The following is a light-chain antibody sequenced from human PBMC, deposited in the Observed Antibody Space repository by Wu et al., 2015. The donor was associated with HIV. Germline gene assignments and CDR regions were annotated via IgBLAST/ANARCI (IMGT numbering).Light chain of an antibody. Sequence: DIQMTQSPSSLSASVGDRVTITCRASQSISSYLNWYQQKPGKAPKLLIYAASSLQSGVPSRFSGSGSGTDFTLTISSLQPEDFATYYCQQSYSTPLYYFGQGTKLEIK. CDR1: QSISSY. CDR2: AAS. J-gene: IGKJ2*01. V-gene: IGKV1-39*01. CDR3: QQSYSTPLYY.